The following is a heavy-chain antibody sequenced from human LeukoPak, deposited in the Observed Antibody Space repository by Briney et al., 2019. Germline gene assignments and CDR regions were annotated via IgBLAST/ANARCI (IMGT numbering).Heavy chain of an antibody. CDR3: AREVEGYFDY. CDR1: GFTFSSYS. CDR2: ISSSSSTI. J-gene: IGHJ4*02. V-gene: IGHV3-48*01. Sequence: GWSLRLSCAASGFTFSSYSMNWVRQAPGKGLEGVSYISSSSSTIYYADSVKGRFTISRDNAKNSLYLQMNSLRAEDTAVYYCAREVEGYFDYWGQGTLVTVSS.